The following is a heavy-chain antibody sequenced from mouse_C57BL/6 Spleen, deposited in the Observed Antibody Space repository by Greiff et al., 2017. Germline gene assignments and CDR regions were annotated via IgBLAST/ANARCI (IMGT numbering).Heavy chain of an antibody. D-gene: IGHD2-5*01. CDR3: TTTYYSNVAY. V-gene: IGHV14-4*01. Sequence: DVQLQESGAELVRPGASVKLSCTASGFNIKDDYMHWVKQRPEQGLEWIGWIDPENGDTEYASKFQGKATITADTSSNTAYLQLSSLTSEDTAVYYCTTTYYSNVAYWGQGTLVTVSA. CDR2: IDPENGDT. CDR1: GFNIKDDY. J-gene: IGHJ3*01.